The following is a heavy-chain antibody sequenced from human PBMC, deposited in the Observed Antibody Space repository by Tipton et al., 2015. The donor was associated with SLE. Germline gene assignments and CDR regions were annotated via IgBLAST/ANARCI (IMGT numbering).Heavy chain of an antibody. CDR1: GFTFRTYA. CDR3: AKDRYCGGGTCLRSYFDY. V-gene: IGHV3-23*01. Sequence: SLRLSCAVSGFTFRTYAMSWVRQAPGKGLEWVSSISGGGGSTYYAQSFKGRFTISRDNSQNTLYLQMNSLGVEDTALYYCAKDRYCGGGTCLRSYFDYWGQGALVTVSS. CDR2: ISGGGGST. J-gene: IGHJ4*02. D-gene: IGHD2-21*01.